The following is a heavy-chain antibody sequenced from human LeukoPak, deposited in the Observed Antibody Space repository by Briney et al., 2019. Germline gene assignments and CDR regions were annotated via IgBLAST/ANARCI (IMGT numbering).Heavy chain of an antibody. CDR3: ATASRDSSGWYGYYFDY. Sequence: ASVKVSCKVSGYTLTELPMHWVRQAPGKGLEWMGGFDPEDGETIYAQKFQGRVTMTEDTSTDTAYMELSSLRSEDTAVYYCATASRDSSGWYGYYFDYWGQGTLVTVSS. CDR2: FDPEDGET. D-gene: IGHD6-19*01. J-gene: IGHJ4*02. CDR1: GYTLTELP. V-gene: IGHV1-24*01.